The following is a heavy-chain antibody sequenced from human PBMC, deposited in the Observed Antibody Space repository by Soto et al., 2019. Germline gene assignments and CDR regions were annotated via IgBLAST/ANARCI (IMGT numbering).Heavy chain of an antibody. Sequence: QVQLQESGPGLVKPSETLSLTCTVSGGSISSYYWSWIRQPPGKGLEWIGYIYYSGSTNYNPSLRSRVTISVETSKNKFSLKLGSVTAADTAVYYCASTVTTYGSGSYFDYWGQGTLVTVSS. CDR1: GGSISSYY. D-gene: IGHD3-10*01. J-gene: IGHJ4*02. CDR3: ASTVTTYGSGSYFDY. V-gene: IGHV4-59*08. CDR2: IYYSGST.